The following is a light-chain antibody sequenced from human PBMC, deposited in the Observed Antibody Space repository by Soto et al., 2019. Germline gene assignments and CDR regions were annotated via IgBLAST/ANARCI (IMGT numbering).Light chain of an antibody. CDR3: QQRGS. J-gene: IGKJ4*01. Sequence: EIVLTQSPATLSLSPGERAILSWRASQSVSSYLAWDQQKPGQAPRLLIYDASNRATDIPDRFSGSGSGTDFTLTISSLESDDFAVYYCQQRGSFGGGTKVDIK. V-gene: IGKV3-11*01. CDR1: QSVSSY. CDR2: DAS.